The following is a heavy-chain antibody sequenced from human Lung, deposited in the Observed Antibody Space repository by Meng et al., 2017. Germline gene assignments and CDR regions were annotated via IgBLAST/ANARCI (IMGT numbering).Heavy chain of an antibody. CDR3: ARGQKGYFDL. CDR2: IYNSGST. Sequence: QGQRQDSGPGLVKPSQTLSLTCTVSGGSISSSNYYWSWIRQPPGKGLEWSGHIYNSGSTYYNPSLKSRITISVDTSKNQFSLKLSSVTAADTAVYYCARGQKGYFDLWGRGTLVTVSS. V-gene: IGHV4-30-4*01. J-gene: IGHJ2*01. CDR1: GGSISSSNYY.